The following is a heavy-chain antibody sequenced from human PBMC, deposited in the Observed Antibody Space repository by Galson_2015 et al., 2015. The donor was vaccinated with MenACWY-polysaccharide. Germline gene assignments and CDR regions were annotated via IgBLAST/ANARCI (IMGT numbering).Heavy chain of an antibody. Sequence: SVKVSCKASGYTFSSYDINWVRPASGQGLEWMGWMNPNSGSTGYAQKFQGRVAMTRDTAKSTAYMELRMLRYDDTAVYYCTSIIARKHTFVDSWGQGTPVSVS. CDR3: TSIIARKHTFVDS. J-gene: IGHJ4*02. D-gene: IGHD2-21*01. CDR2: MNPNSGST. CDR1: GYTFSSYD. V-gene: IGHV1-8*01.